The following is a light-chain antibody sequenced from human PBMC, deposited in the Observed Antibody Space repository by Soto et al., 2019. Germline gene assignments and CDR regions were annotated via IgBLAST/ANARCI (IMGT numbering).Light chain of an antibody. CDR2: DDS. CDR1: TSDVGSFNL. V-gene: IGLV2-23*01. Sequence: QSVLTQPASVSGSPGQSITISCTGTTSDVGSFNLVSWYQQHPGKAPKVMIYDDSKRPSGVSNRFSGSKSGNTASLTISGLQAEDEADYYCCSYTGSSTYVFGTGTKVTVL. CDR3: CSYTGSSTYV. J-gene: IGLJ1*01.